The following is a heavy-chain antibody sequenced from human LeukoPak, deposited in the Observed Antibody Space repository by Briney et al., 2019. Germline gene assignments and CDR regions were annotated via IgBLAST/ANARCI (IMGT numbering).Heavy chain of an antibody. CDR2: IYTTGTT. D-gene: IGHD2/OR15-2a*01. Sequence: SETLSLTCDVSGGSIRSYYWGWVRQPAGKGLGWIGRIYTTGTTNFNPSLKSRLTMSVDTSKNQFSLKLTSVTAADTAVYFCGRQGYTASYYFLDFWSQGTLVTVSS. J-gene: IGHJ4*02. CDR1: GGSIRSYY. V-gene: IGHV4-4*07. CDR3: GRQGYTASYYFLDF.